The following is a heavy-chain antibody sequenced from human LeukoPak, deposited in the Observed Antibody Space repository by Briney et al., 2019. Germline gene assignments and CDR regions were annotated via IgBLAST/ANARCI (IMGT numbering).Heavy chain of an antibody. Sequence: SVKVSCKASGGTFSSYAISWVRQAPGQGLEWMGRIIPILGIANYAQKFQGRVTITADKSTSTAYMEPSSLRSEDTAVYYCARDHVGYYGSGSYYAVDYWGQGTLVTVSS. CDR1: GGTFSSYA. V-gene: IGHV1-69*04. D-gene: IGHD3-10*01. CDR2: IIPILGIA. J-gene: IGHJ4*02. CDR3: ARDHVGYYGSGSYYAVDY.